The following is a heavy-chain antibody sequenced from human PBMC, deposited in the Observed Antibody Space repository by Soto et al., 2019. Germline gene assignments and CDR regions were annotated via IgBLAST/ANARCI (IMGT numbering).Heavy chain of an antibody. CDR3: ARGRGITIFGVVRDYYYMDV. CDR2: IKQDGSEK. J-gene: IGHJ6*03. CDR1: GFTFRNYW. D-gene: IGHD3-3*01. V-gene: IGHV3-7*01. Sequence: GGSLRLSCAASGFTFRNYWMSWVRQAPGKGLEWVAIIKQDGSEKYYPVSVKGRFTISRDNAKNSLFLQMNSLRAGDTAVYYCARGRGITIFGVVRDYYYMDVWGKGTTVTVSS.